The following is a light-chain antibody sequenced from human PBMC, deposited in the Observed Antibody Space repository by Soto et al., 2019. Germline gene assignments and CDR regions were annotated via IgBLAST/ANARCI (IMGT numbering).Light chain of an antibody. CDR1: QSISCY. Sequence: DMQMTQSPSSLSASVGDRVTITCRSSQSISCYLNWYQQKAGKAPKLLIYEASTLHSGVPSRFSGSGSGTDFTLTIIRLQAEDFATYYCQQSYSKPAFGQGTRLEIK. V-gene: IGKV1-39*01. CDR2: EAS. J-gene: IGKJ5*01. CDR3: QQSYSKPA.